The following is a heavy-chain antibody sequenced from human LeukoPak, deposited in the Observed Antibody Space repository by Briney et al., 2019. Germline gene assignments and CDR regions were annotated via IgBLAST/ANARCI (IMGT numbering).Heavy chain of an antibody. V-gene: IGHV4-59*01. CDR3: ARLHSSRAEEFDP. CDR2: IYYTGIT. Sequence: SETLSLTCTVSGGSISGYYWSWIRQSPGKGLEWIGYIYYTGITAYNPSLGSRVTISVDRSNNQFSLRLTSVTAADTAVYYCARLHSSRAEEFDPWGQGTLVTVSS. CDR1: GGSISGYY. J-gene: IGHJ5*02.